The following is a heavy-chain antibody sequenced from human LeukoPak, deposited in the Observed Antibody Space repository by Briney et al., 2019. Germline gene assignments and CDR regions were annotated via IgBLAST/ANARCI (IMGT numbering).Heavy chain of an antibody. Sequence: PSETLSLTCTVSGGSISNYYWSWIRQRPGMGLEWVGNIYYSGSTNYNPSLKSRVTISAETSKNQFSLKLNSVTAADTAVYYCARRTDSGSRYFDLWGRGTLVTVSS. CDR2: IYYSGST. CDR3: ARRTDSGSRYFDL. CDR1: GGSISNYY. D-gene: IGHD6-6*01. V-gene: IGHV4-59*01. J-gene: IGHJ2*01.